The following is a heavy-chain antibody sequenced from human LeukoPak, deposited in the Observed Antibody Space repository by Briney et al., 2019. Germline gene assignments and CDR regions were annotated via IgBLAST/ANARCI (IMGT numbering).Heavy chain of an antibody. CDR3: ANNRGFSHSSNWDAFDI. J-gene: IGHJ3*02. CDR2: INHSGST. D-gene: IGHD6-13*01. Sequence: SETLSLTCAVYGGSFSGYYWNWIRQPPGKGLEWIAKINHSGSTNYNPSLKSRVTISVDTSKNQFSLNLSSVTAADTAVYYCANNRGFSHSSNWDAFDIWGQGTMVTVSS. CDR1: GGSFSGYY. V-gene: IGHV4-34*01.